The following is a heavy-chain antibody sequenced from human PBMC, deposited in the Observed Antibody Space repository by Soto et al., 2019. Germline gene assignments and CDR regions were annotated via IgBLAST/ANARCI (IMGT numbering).Heavy chain of an antibody. J-gene: IGHJ4*02. CDR1: GYTFTNYY. Sequence: GASVKVSCKASGYTFTNYYMNWVRQAPGQGLEWMGIINPTSGGTTYAQKYQGRLTMTRDTSTSTVYMELSSLRSEDTAVYYCVRVDSSGYYYWGQGTQVTVSS. CDR3: VRVDSSGYYY. CDR2: INPTSGGT. V-gene: IGHV1-46*03. D-gene: IGHD3-22*01.